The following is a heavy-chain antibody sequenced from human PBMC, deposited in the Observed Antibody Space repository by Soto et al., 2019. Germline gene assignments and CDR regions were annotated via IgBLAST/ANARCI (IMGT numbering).Heavy chain of an antibody. J-gene: IGHJ6*01. CDR3: ARGYCSSTSCYFGRFGGGEGHYYGMDV. Sequence: QVQLVQSGAEVKKPGASVKVSCKASGYTFTSYDIKWVRQATGQGLEWMGWMSPNGGHTGYAQKFQGRITMTRNTSTSTAYMELSSLTSDDTAVYYCARGYCSSTSCYFGRFGGGEGHYYGMDVW. D-gene: IGHD2-2*01. CDR2: MSPNGGHT. CDR1: GYTFTSYD. V-gene: IGHV1-8*01.